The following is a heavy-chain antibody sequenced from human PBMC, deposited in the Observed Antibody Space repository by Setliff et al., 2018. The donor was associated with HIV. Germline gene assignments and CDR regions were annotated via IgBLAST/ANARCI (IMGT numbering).Heavy chain of an antibody. Sequence: LRLSCTASGFAFSTVAMHWVRQAPGKGLEWVSAISGSGGSTYYADSVKGRFTISRDNSKNTLYLQMNSLRAEDTAVYYCAKDYSSGWFDYWGQGTLVTVSS. J-gene: IGHJ4*02. CDR2: ISGSGGST. V-gene: IGHV3-23*01. D-gene: IGHD6-19*01. CDR3: AKDYSSGWFDY. CDR1: GFAFSTVA.